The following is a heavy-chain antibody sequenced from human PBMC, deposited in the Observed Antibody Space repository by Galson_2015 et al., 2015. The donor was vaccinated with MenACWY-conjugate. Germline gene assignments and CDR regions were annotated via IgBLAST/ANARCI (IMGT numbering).Heavy chain of an antibody. Sequence: SLRISCAASGFTFSSYGMHWVRQAPGKGLEWVAVISYDGSNKYYADSVKGRFTISRDNSKNTLYLQMNSLIAEDTAVYYCAKDLKDTAMVYYYYGMDVWGQGTTVTVSS. D-gene: IGHD5-18*01. V-gene: IGHV3-30*18. CDR3: AKDLKDTAMVYYYYGMDV. CDR2: ISYDGSNK. CDR1: GFTFSSYG. J-gene: IGHJ6*02.